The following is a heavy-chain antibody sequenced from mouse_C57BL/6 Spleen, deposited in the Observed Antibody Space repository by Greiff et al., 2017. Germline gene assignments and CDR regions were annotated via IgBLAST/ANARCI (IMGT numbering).Heavy chain of an antibody. D-gene: IGHD2-2*01. CDR2: IYPGDGDT. J-gene: IGHJ1*03. Sequence: VQLQQSGPELVKPGASVKISCKASGYAFSSSWMNWVKQRPGKGLEWIGRIYPGDGDTNYNGKFKGKATLTADKSSSTAYMQLRSLTSEYSAVYSCARDSDGYDGYIDVWGTGTSVTVSS. CDR3: ARDSDGYDGYIDV. CDR1: GYAFSSSW. V-gene: IGHV1-82*01.